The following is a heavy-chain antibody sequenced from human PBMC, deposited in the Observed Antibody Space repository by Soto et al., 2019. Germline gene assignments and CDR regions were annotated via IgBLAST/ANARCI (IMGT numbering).Heavy chain of an antibody. J-gene: IGHJ4*02. CDR1: GYTFSRYG. CDR2: ISGFNGNT. V-gene: IGHV1-18*01. Sequence: QVQLVQSGAEVKKPGASVRVSCKASGYTFSRYGISWVRQAPGQGLEWMGWISGFNGNTKESEKLQGRVTLTTDKAANTAHMELRGLRSDDTAGYYCARASAYSTPWSFDNWGQGTLVTVSS. CDR3: ARASAYSTPWSFDN. D-gene: IGHD6-13*01.